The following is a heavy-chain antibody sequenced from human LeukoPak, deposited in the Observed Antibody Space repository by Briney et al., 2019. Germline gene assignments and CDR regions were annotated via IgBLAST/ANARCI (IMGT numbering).Heavy chain of an antibody. J-gene: IGHJ4*02. Sequence: GGSLRLSCAASGFTFSTYAMNWVRQAPGKGLEWVSSISTTNSYIYYADSVTGRFTISRDNAKNSLYLQMHSLRAGDTAVYFCARRATTERGHSYGLDYWGQGTLVTVSS. CDR3: ARRATTERGHSYGLDY. CDR1: GFTFSTYA. V-gene: IGHV3-21*01. CDR2: ISTTNSYI. D-gene: IGHD5-18*01.